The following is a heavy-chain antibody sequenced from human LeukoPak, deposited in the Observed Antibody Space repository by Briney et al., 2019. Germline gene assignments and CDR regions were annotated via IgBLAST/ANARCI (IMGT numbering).Heavy chain of an antibody. J-gene: IGHJ4*02. V-gene: IGHV4-59*08. Sequence: SETLSLTCTVSGGSISSYYWSWIRQPPGKGLEWIGHIYYGGSTNYNPSLKSRVTISVDTSKNQFSLKLSSVTAADTAVYYCARNSGTYQTYYFDYWGQGTLVTVSS. D-gene: IGHD1-26*01. CDR2: IYYGGST. CDR1: GGSISSYY. CDR3: ARNSGTYQTYYFDY.